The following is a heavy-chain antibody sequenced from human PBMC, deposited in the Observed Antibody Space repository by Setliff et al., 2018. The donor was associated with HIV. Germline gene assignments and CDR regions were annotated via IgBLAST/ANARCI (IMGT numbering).Heavy chain of an antibody. CDR2: ISGSGNDI. CDR1: GFIFSDRY. V-gene: IGHV3-11*01. J-gene: IGHJ4*02. Sequence: GGSLRLSCATSGFIFSDRYMSWIRQAPGKGPEWISYISGSGNDIADADSVKGRFTISRDNAKNSLILQMNSLRVEDTAVYYCGRGSGRVGADWGPGILVTVSS. CDR3: GRGSGRVGAD. D-gene: IGHD3-16*01.